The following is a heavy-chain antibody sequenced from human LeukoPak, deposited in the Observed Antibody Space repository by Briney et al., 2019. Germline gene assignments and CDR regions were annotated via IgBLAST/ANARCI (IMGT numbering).Heavy chain of an antibody. Sequence: ASVKVSCKASGYVFTAYYIHWVRQAPGQGLEWMGWINPKTGGTNSAQRFQGRVTMTRDTSLRATYMELSRLGSDDTAIYFCARSDYPYLTDYWGQGTLVTVSS. CDR2: INPKTGGT. J-gene: IGHJ4*02. D-gene: IGHD2-21*01. V-gene: IGHV1-2*02. CDR3: ARSDYPYLTDY. CDR1: GYVFTAYY.